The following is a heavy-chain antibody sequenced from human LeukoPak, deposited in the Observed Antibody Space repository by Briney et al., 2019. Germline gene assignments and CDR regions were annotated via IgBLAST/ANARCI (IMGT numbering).Heavy chain of an antibody. J-gene: IGHJ4*01. CDR3: ARVRIARLPYFDY. V-gene: IGHV4-59*01. D-gene: IGHD5-18*01. CDR1: GGSISSYY. Sequence: SETLSLTCTVSGGSISSYYWSWIRQPPGKGLEWVGSIYYSGSTDHNPYLKSRVTISVDTSKNQASLKLSSVTAADTSVYYCARVRIARLPYFDYWGQGTLVTVSS. CDR2: IYYSGST.